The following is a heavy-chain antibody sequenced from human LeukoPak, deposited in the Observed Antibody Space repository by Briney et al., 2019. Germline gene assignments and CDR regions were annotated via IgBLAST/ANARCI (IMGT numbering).Heavy chain of an antibody. Sequence: ESGPALVKPXQTLTLTCTFSGFSLSTSGMRVSWIRQPPGKALEWLARIDWDDDKFYSTSLKTRLTISKDTSKNQVVLTMTNMDPVDTATYYCARSHGPIRGYFDLWGRGTLVTVSS. J-gene: IGHJ2*01. CDR2: IDWDDDK. CDR1: GFSLSTSGMR. V-gene: IGHV2-70*04. CDR3: ARSHGPIRGYFDL.